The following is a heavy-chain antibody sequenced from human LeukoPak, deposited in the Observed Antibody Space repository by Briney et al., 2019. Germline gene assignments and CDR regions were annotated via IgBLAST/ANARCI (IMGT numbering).Heavy chain of an antibody. J-gene: IGHJ4*02. CDR2: INHSGST. CDR1: GGSFSGYY. CDR3: ARGHRDYDILTGYYYNY. V-gene: IGHV4-34*01. Sequence: SETLSLTCAVYGGSFSGYYWSWIRQSPGKGLEWIGEINHSGSTNYNPSLKSRVTISVDTSKNQFSLKLSSVTAADTAVYYCARGHRDYDILTGYYYNYWGQGTLVTVSS. D-gene: IGHD3-9*01.